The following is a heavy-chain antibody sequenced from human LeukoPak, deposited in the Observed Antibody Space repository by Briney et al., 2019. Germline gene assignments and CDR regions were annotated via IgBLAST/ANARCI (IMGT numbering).Heavy chain of an antibody. V-gene: IGHV4-30-4*07. CDR3: GRSLHLIMAAFDI. J-gene: IGHJ3*02. CDR2: IYYSGNT. D-gene: IGHD3-16*01. Sequence: SETLSLTCAVSGASIGSTGYAWGWIRQSPGRGLEWIGYIYYSGNTYYHPSLKGRGLIAVDTSKNQFSLNLSSVTAADTAVYYCGRSLHLIMAAFDIWGQGTVVTVSS. CDR1: GASIGSTGYA.